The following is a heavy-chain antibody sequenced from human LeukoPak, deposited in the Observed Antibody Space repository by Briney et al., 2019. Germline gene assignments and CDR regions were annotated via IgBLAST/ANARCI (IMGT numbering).Heavy chain of an antibody. CDR1: GFTLGAFA. V-gene: IGHV3-43*02. CDR3: ATWAFYHSLDV. Sequence: GGSLRLSCAASGFTLGAFAMHWVRQAPGKGLEWVSLIDMDGRKTYYADSVKGRFTISRDNSKYSLYLQMTSLRTEDTALYYCATWAFYHSLDVWGQGATVTVSS. D-gene: IGHD1-26*01. J-gene: IGHJ6*02. CDR2: IDMDGRKT.